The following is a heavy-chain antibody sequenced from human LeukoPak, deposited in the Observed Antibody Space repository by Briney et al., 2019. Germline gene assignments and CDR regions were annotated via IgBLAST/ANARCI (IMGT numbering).Heavy chain of an antibody. CDR2: ISYDGTNK. V-gene: IGHV3-30*18. CDR3: AKDRLGITVAGIDY. Sequence: GGSLRLSCAASGSTFSSYGMHWVRQAPGKGLEWVTVISYDGTNKSYADSVKGRFTISRDNSKNTLFLQMNSLRAEDTAVYYCAKDRLGITVAGIDYWGQGTLVTVSS. D-gene: IGHD6-19*01. CDR1: GSTFSSYG. J-gene: IGHJ4*02.